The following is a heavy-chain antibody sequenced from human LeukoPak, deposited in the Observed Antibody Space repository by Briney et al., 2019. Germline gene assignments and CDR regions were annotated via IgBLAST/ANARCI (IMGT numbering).Heavy chain of an antibody. CDR2: INANSGGT. J-gene: IGHJ3*02. CDR3: ARAANLNYDILTGYYSPDAFDI. V-gene: IGHV1-2*02. Sequence: ASVKVSCKASGYTFTGYYMHWVRKATGQGLEWMGWINANSGGTNYAQKFQGRVTMTRDTSISTAYMELSRLRSDDTAVYYCARAANLNYDILTGYYSPDAFDIWGQGTMVTVSS. D-gene: IGHD3-9*01. CDR1: GYTFTGYY.